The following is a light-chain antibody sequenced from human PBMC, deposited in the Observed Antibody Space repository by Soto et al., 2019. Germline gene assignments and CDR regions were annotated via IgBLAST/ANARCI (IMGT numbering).Light chain of an antibody. CDR2: GAS. V-gene: IGKV3-20*01. CDR3: QQYGGFPIT. J-gene: IGKJ5*01. Sequence: EIMLTQSPGTLSLSPGERATLSCRASQTVTSSFLAWYQRKPGQAPRLLIYGASDRATGIPARFSGSGSGTEFTLTISRLEPGDFAVYFCQQYGGFPITFGQGTRLEIK. CDR1: QTVTSSF.